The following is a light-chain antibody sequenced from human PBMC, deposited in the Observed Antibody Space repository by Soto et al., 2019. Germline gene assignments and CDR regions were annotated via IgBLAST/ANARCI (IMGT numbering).Light chain of an antibody. V-gene: IGKV1-39*01. CDR3: QQSYSTPRT. CDR1: QSISSY. CDR2: AAS. J-gene: IGKJ1*01. Sequence: DIQMTQYPSSLSASVGDRVTITCRASQSISSYLNWYQQKPGKAPKLLIYAASSLQSGVPSRFSGSGSGTDFTLTISSLQPEDFATYYCQQSYSTPRTFGHGTKVDIK.